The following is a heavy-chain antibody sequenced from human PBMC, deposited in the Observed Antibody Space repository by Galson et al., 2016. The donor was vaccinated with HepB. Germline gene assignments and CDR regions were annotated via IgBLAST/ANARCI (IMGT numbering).Heavy chain of an antibody. CDR1: GFIVSSNY. J-gene: IGHJ4*02. CDR3: ARGTSSGRYGLLDC. V-gene: IGHV3-53*04. D-gene: IGHD6-19*01. Sequence: SLRLSCAASGFIVSSNYMSWVRQAPGKGLEWVSVIYSGGSTYYADSVKGRFTISRHNSENTLYLHLNSVRPEDTAVYCCARGTSSGRYGLLDCWGQGTLVTVSS. CDR2: IYSGGST.